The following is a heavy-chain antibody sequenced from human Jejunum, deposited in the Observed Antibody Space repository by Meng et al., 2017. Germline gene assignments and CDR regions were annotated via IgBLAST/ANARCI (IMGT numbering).Heavy chain of an antibody. CDR1: GGSISTAGYY. V-gene: IGHV4-39*07. CDR2: IFYSGTT. CDR3: ARDTAGFGP. J-gene: IGHJ5*02. Sequence: QLRLQESGPGLGKPPETLSLTCAVSGGSISTAGYYWGWIRQSPGKGLEWIGSIFYSGTTYYNPSLKSRVTISIDTSKNQFSLKMNSVTAADTAVYYCARDTAGFGPWGQGTLVTVSS. D-gene: IGHD6-13*01.